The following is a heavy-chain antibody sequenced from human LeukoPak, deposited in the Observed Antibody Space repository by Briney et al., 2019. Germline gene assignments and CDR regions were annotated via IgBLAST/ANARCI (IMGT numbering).Heavy chain of an antibody. V-gene: IGHV4-39*01. D-gene: IGHD2-2*01. CDR3: AILPAAVSYYYYGMDV. J-gene: IGHJ6*02. Sequence: SETLSLTCTVSGGSISSSSYYWGWIRQPPGKGLEWIGGIYYSGSTYYNPSLKSRVTISVDTSKNQFSLKLSSVTAADTAVYYCAILPAAVSYYYYGMDVWGQGTTVTVSS. CDR1: GGSISSSSYY. CDR2: IYYSGST.